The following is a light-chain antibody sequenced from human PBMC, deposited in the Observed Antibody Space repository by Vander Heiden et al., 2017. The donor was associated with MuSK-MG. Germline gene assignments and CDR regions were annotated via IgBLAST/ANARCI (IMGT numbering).Light chain of an antibody. CDR1: QGIYNW. J-gene: IGKJ2*01. CDR2: AAS. CDR3: QQGDSLSPT. V-gene: IGKV1-12*01. Sequence: DIQMTQSPSYMSASVGDRVTITCRASQGIYNWLAWYQHKPGKAPKLLIYAASTLQSGVPSRFIGSGSGTDFTLTISSLQPEDFATYYCQQGDSLSPTFGQGTKLQIK.